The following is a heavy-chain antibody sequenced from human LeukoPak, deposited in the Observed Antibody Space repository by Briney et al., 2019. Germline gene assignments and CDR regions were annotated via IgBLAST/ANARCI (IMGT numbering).Heavy chain of an antibody. D-gene: IGHD1-26*01. CDR3: ARDFVGAKYYGMDV. V-gene: IGHV4-59*01. Sequence: SETLSLICTVSGGSIRRYYWSWIRQPPGKGLEWMGYIHYSGSTNYNPSLKSRVTISVDMSKNQFSLKLTSVTAADTAVYYCARDFVGAKYYGMDVWGQGTTVTVSS. CDR2: IHYSGST. J-gene: IGHJ6*02. CDR1: GGSIRRYY.